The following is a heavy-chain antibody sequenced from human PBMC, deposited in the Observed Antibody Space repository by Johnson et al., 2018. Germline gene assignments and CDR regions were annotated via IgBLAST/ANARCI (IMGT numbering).Heavy chain of an antibody. CDR3: ARGRGVTSVAPDV. J-gene: IGHJ3*01. D-gene: IGHD4-23*01. CDR2: LNSDGSST. V-gene: IGHV3-74*03. Sequence: VRLQESGGGLVQPGGSLRLSCAASGFTFNTYFFHWVRQAPGEGLVWVSRLNSDGSSTTYADSVKGRFTISSDNANNTLFLQLNKLRAEDTAVYYCARGRGVTSVAPDVWGQGTMGIVSS. CDR1: GFTFNTYF.